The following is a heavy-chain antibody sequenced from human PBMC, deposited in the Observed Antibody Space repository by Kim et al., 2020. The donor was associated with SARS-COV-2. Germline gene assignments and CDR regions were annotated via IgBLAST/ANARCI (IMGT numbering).Heavy chain of an antibody. V-gene: IGHV1-18*01. J-gene: IGHJ6*02. Sequence: ASVQVSCKASGYTFNNYGISWLGQAPGQGLEWMGWISAYNGNTNYVQKLQGRVTMTTETSTSTAYMELMSLRSDDTAVYYCARLNCGGDWVAYYYYGMDVWGQGTTVTVSS. CDR3: ARLNCGGDWVAYYYYGMDV. CDR2: ISAYNGNT. CDR1: GYTFNNYG. D-gene: IGHD2-21*02.